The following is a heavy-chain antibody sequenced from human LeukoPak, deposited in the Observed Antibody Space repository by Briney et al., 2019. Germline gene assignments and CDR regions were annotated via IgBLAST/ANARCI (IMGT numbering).Heavy chain of an antibody. CDR1: GYTFTSYG. CDR3: ARDLIVGAALPTDAFDI. J-gene: IGHJ3*02. V-gene: IGHV1-18*01. Sequence: ASMKVSCKASGYTFTSYGISWVRQAPGQGLEWIGWISAYNGNTNYAQKLQGRVTMTTDTSTSTAYMELRSLRSDDTAVYYCARDLIVGAALPTDAFDIWAKGQWSPSLQ. CDR2: ISAYNGNT. D-gene: IGHD1-26*01.